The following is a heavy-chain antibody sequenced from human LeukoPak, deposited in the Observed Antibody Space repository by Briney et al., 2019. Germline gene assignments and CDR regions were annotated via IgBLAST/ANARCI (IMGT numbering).Heavy chain of an antibody. CDR3: ARHLIVVVPAAHHDAFDI. CDR2: IYYSGST. CDR1: GGSISSYY. J-gene: IGHJ3*02. D-gene: IGHD2-2*01. V-gene: IGHV4-59*01. Sequence: SETLSLTCTVSGGSISSYYWSWIRQPPGKGLEWIGYIYYSGSTNYNPSLKSRVTISVDTSKNQFSLKLSSVTAADTAVYYCARHLIVVVPAAHHDAFDIWGQGTMVTVSS.